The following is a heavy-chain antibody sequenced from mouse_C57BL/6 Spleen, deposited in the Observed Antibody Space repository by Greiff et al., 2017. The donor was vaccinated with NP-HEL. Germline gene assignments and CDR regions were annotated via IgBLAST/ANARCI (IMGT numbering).Heavy chain of an antibody. Sequence: QVQLQQPGAELVKPGASVKLSCKASGYTFTSYWMHWVKQRPGQGLEWIGMIHPNSGSTNYNEKFKSKATLTVDKSSSTAYMQLSSLTSEDSAVYYCAREVYYGSSYRYWYFDVWGTGTTVTVSS. CDR3: AREVYYGSSYRYWYFDV. J-gene: IGHJ1*03. D-gene: IGHD1-1*01. CDR1: GYTFTSYW. CDR2: IHPNSGST. V-gene: IGHV1-64*01.